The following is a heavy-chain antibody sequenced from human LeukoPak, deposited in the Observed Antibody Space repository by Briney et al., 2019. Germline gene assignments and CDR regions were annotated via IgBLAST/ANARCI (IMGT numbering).Heavy chain of an antibody. Sequence: GGSLGLSCPASGFTFTTYALSWVGQAPGKGLEWVSTISTTGGSTYYADSVKGRFTISRDNSKNTLYLQMNSLGAEDTALYYCAKDRHGDYGLGALDIWGQGTMVTVSS. CDR2: ISTTGGST. D-gene: IGHD4-17*01. CDR3: AKDRHGDYGLGALDI. V-gene: IGHV3-23*01. J-gene: IGHJ3*02. CDR1: GFTFTTYA.